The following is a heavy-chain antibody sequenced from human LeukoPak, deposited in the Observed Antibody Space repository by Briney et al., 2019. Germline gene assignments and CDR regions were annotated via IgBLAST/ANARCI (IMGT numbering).Heavy chain of an antibody. V-gene: IGHV3-7*01. Sequence: GGSLRLSCTASGFIFTNYFMSWVRQAPGKGLEWVAQTKQDGSEKYYVDSVKGRFTTSRDKNSLFLQMNSVRAEDTAVYYCVGWGISGITNHWGQGTLVTVSS. CDR3: VGWGISGITNH. D-gene: IGHD1-7*01. J-gene: IGHJ4*02. CDR1: GFIFTNYF. CDR2: TKQDGSEK.